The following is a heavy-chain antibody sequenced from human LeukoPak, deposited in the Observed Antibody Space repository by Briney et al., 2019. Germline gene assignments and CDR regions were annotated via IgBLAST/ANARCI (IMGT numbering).Heavy chain of an antibody. J-gene: IGHJ4*02. CDR3: ARGLTYYDILTAYYTFPYFDY. CDR2: IYYSGTT. Sequence: PSETLSLTCTVSGGSISSYYWSWIRQPPGRGLEWIGCIYYSGTTNYNPSLKSRVTISIDTSKNQFSLKLSSVTAADTAVYYCARGLTYYDILTAYYTFPYFDYWGQGTLVTVSS. D-gene: IGHD3-9*01. V-gene: IGHV4-59*01. CDR1: GGSISSYY.